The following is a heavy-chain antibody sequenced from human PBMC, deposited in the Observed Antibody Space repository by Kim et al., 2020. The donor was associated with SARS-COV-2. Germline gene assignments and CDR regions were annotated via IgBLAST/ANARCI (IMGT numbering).Heavy chain of an antibody. J-gene: IGHJ6*02. D-gene: IGHD6-19*01. Sequence: GGSLRLSCAASGFTFSSYEMNWVRQAPGKGLEWVSYISSSGSTIYYADSVKGRFTISRDNAKNSLYLQMNSLRAEDTAVYYCAREGGGWPYYYYYGMDVWGQGTTVTVSS. CDR1: GFTFSSYE. CDR2: ISSSGSTI. CDR3: AREGGGWPYYYYYGMDV. V-gene: IGHV3-48*03.